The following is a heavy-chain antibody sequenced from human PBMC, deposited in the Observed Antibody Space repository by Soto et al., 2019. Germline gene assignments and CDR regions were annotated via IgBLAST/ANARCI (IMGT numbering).Heavy chain of an antibody. D-gene: IGHD6-19*01. V-gene: IGHV4-39*01. CDR1: GGSISSIGYY. CDR2: IYYTGST. CDR3: AGSGGWYRQGSDWFDS. Sequence: SETLSLTCNVSGGSISSIGYYWGWIRQPPGKGLEWIGSIYYTGSTYYNPSLNNRVSISVDTSKNQFSLKLTSVTAADAALYFCAGSGGWYRQGSDWFDSWGQGALVTVSS. J-gene: IGHJ5*01.